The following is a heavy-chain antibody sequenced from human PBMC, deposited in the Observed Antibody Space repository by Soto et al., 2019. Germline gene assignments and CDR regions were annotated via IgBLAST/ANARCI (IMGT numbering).Heavy chain of an antibody. CDR2: ISSSSSTI. CDR1: GFTFSSYS. CDR3: ARDEYSGYDYSYYYYMDV. J-gene: IGHJ6*03. D-gene: IGHD5-12*01. V-gene: IGHV3-48*01. Sequence: GGSLRLSCAASGFTFSSYSMNWVRQAPGKGLEWVSYISSSSSTIYYADSVKGRFTISRDNAKNSLYLQMNSLRAGDTAVYYCARDEYSGYDYSYYYYMDVWGKGTTVTVSS.